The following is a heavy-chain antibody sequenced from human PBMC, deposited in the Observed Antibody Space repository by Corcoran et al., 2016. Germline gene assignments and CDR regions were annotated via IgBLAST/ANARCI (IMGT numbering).Heavy chain of an antibody. V-gene: IGHV1-3*01. D-gene: IGHD3-16*01. Sequence: QVQLVQSGAEVKKPGASVKVTCKASGYTFTSYAMRWVRQAPGHRLEWMGWINAGNGNTKYSQKFQGRVTITRDTSASTAYMELSSLRSEDTAVYYCARDGRGGLRWVPLGYWGQGTLVTVSS. CDR2: INAGNGNT. CDR1: GYTFTSYA. J-gene: IGHJ4*02. CDR3: ARDGRGGLRWVPLGY.